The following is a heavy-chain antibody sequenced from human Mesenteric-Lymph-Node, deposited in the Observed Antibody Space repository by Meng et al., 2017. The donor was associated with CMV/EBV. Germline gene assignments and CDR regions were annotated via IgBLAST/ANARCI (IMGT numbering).Heavy chain of an antibody. CDR3: ARVRSISNWFDP. CDR2: IYYSGTT. V-gene: IGHV4-39*07. Sequence: SETLSLTCTVSGGSISSSTYYWGWIRQPPGKGLEWIGSIYYSGTTYYNPSLKSRVTTSVDTSKNQFSLRLSSVTAADTAIYYCARVRSISNWFDPWGQGTLVTVSS. CDR1: GGSISSSTYY. D-gene: IGHD3-3*02. J-gene: IGHJ5*02.